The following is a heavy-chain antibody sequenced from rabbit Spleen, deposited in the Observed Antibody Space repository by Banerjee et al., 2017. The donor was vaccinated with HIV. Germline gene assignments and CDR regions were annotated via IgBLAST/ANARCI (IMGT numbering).Heavy chain of an antibody. D-gene: IGHD7-1*01. CDR1: GVSFTISSY. Sequence: QEQLEESGGDLVKPGASLTLTCTASGVSFTISSYMCWVRQAPGKGLEWIACIDSGSSGFTYFATWAKGRFTISKTSSTTVTLQMTRLTAADTATYFCARDTGTSFSSVGMDLWGPGTLVTVS. CDR2: IDSGSSGFT. V-gene: IGHV1S45*01. CDR3: ARDTGTSFSSVGMDL. J-gene: IGHJ6*01.